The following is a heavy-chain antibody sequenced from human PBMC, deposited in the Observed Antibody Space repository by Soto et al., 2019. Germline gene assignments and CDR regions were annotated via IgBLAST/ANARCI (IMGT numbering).Heavy chain of an antibody. J-gene: IGHJ3*02. Sequence: SETLSLTCTVSGGSISSYYWSWIRQPPGKGLEWIGYIYYSGSTNYNPSLKSRVTISVDTSKNQFSLKLSSVTAADTAVYYCAREYSSSDDAFDIWGQGTMVTVSS. V-gene: IGHV4-59*01. CDR3: AREYSSSDDAFDI. CDR1: GGSISSYY. D-gene: IGHD6-6*01. CDR2: IYYSGST.